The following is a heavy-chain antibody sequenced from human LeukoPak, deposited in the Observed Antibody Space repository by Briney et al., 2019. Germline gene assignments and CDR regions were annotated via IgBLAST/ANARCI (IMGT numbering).Heavy chain of an antibody. J-gene: IGHJ6*02. CDR3: ARDVSRSSSWYPPLDV. D-gene: IGHD6-13*01. CDR1: GGSISSSSYY. Sequence: SQTLSLTCTVSGGSISSSSYYWGWIRQPPGKGLEWIGSIYYSGSTYYNPSLKSRVTISVDTSKNQFSLKLSSVTAADTAVYYCARDVSRSSSWYPPLDVWGQGTTVTVSS. V-gene: IGHV4-39*07. CDR2: IYYSGST.